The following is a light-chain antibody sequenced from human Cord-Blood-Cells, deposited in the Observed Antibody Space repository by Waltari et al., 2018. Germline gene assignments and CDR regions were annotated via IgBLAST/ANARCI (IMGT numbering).Light chain of an antibody. Sequence: QSALTQPASVSGSPGQSITISCTGTRSDVGGYNYVSWYQQHPGKAPKRMIYDVSNRPSGVSNRFSGSKSGNTASLTISGLQAEDEADYYCSSYTSSSTLYVFGTGTKVTVL. V-gene: IGLV2-14*01. CDR3: SSYTSSSTLYV. CDR2: DVS. J-gene: IGLJ1*01. CDR1: RSDVGGYNY.